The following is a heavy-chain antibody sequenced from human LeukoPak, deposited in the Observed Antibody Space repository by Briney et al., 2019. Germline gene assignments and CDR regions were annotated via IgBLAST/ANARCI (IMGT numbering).Heavy chain of an antibody. V-gene: IGHV1-69*05. Sequence: ASVKVSCKASGGTFSSYAISWVRQAPGQGLEWMGRIIPIFCTANYAQKFQGRVTITTDESTSTDYMELSSLRSEDTDVYYCARGDYYDSSGYLDYWGQGTLVTVSS. CDR3: ARGDYYDSSGYLDY. CDR2: IIPIFCTA. D-gene: IGHD3-22*01. CDR1: GGTFSSYA. J-gene: IGHJ4*02.